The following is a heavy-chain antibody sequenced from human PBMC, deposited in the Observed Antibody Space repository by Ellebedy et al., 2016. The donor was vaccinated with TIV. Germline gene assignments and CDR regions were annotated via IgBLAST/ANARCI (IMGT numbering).Heavy chain of an antibody. CDR3: TRGKARTGYQYGMDL. J-gene: IGHJ6*02. Sequence: GESLKISCAASGFTFSSYAMNWVRRAPGKGLQWISAISGSGGSAYYADSVKGRFSISRDSSKNTLYLQMNSLRVEDTAVYFCTRGKARTGYQYGMDLWGQGTTVIVSS. CDR2: ISGSGGSA. V-gene: IGHV3-23*01. CDR1: GFTFSSYA. D-gene: IGHD2-2*01.